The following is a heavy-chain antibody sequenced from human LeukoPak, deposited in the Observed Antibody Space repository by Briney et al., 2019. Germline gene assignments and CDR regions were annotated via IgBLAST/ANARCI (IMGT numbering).Heavy chain of an antibody. CDR1: SGSINSYF. J-gene: IGHJ4*02. CDR3: ARHGYTASHYFLDY. Sequence: SETLSLTRTVSSGSINSYFWGWVRQPAGRGLEWIGRIYTTGNTHYNPSLKSRLTMSIDTSKRQFSLNLRSVTAADTAIYYCARHGYTASHYFLDYWSQGTLVTVSS. CDR2: IYTTGNT. V-gene: IGHV4-4*07. D-gene: IGHD3-16*01.